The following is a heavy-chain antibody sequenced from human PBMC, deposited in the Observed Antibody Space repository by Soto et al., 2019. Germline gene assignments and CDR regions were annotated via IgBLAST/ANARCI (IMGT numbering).Heavy chain of an antibody. CDR2: ITSSGV. CDR1: GFTFSSYH. D-gene: IGHD3-10*01. CDR3: ARDPSGSGPDFDY. J-gene: IGHJ4*02. V-gene: IGHV3-21*01. Sequence: WGSLRLSCAASGFTFSSYHMNWVRQAPGKGLEWVSSITSSGVYYRDSVKGRFTISGDNAKNSLYLQMNSLRAEDTAVYYCARDPSGSGPDFDYWGQGILVTVSS.